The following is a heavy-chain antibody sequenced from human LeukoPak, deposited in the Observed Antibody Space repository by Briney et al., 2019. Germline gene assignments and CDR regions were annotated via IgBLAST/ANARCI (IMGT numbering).Heavy chain of an antibody. J-gene: IGHJ4*02. CDR3: ARLSAVAGLPFDY. CDR1: GGSISSSNW. V-gene: IGHV4-4*02. CDR2: IYHSGST. Sequence: SGALSLTCAVSGGSISSSNWWSWVRQPPGKGLEWIGEIYHSGSTNYNPSLKSRVTISVDKSKNQFSLKLSSVTAADTAVYYCARLSAVAGLPFDYWGQGTLVTVSS. D-gene: IGHD6-19*01.